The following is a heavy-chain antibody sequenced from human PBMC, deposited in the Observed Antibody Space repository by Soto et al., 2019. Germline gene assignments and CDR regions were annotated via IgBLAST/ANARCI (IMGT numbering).Heavy chain of an antibody. CDR1: GGSISSSSYY. Sequence: SETLSLTCTVSGGSISSSSYYWGWIRQPPGKGLEWIGSIYYSGSTYYNPSLKSRVTISVDTSKNQFSLKLSSVTAADTAVYYCARLSRDYDFWSGYYTELGYFDYWGQGTLVTLS. CDR3: ARLSRDYDFWSGYYTELGYFDY. D-gene: IGHD3-3*01. J-gene: IGHJ4*02. V-gene: IGHV4-39*01. CDR2: IYYSGST.